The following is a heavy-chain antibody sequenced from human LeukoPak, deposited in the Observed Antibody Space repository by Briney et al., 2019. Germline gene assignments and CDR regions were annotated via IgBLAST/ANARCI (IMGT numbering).Heavy chain of an antibody. CDR3: AREGGPYRPLDY. Sequence: SETLSLTCTVSGGSTNSNNYYWGWIRQPPGKGLEWIGSIYYSGSTHYNPSLESRVTISVDASKNQLSLKLSSVTAADTAVYYCAREGGPYRPLDYSGQGTLVTVAS. CDR2: IYYSGST. V-gene: IGHV4-39*02. CDR1: GGSTNSNNYY. J-gene: IGHJ4*02.